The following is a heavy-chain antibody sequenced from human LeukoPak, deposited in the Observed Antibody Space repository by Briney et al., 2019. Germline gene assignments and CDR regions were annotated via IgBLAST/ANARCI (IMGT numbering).Heavy chain of an antibody. Sequence: GGSLRLSCAASGFTFSDYYMSWIRQAPGKGLEWVSYISSSGSTIYYAASVKGRFTISRDNAKNSLYLQMNSLRAEDTAVYYCARSVDDDFWSGYPDYWGQGTLVTVSS. D-gene: IGHD3-3*01. CDR2: ISSSGSTI. V-gene: IGHV3-11*04. J-gene: IGHJ4*02. CDR1: GFTFSDYY. CDR3: ARSVDDDFWSGYPDY.